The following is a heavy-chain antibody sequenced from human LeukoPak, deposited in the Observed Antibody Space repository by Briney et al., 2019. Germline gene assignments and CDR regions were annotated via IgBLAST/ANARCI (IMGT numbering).Heavy chain of an antibody. Sequence: PSQTLSLTCTVSGGSISSGTYYWNWIRQPAGKGLEWIGRIYTTGSTHYNPSLKSRVTVSMDTSKNQFSLKLSSVTAADSAVYYCAREGYYGSGRSYNGWFDPWGQGTLVTVSS. CDR1: GGSISSGTYY. D-gene: IGHD3-10*01. V-gene: IGHV4-61*02. J-gene: IGHJ5*02. CDR3: AREGYYGSGRSYNGWFDP. CDR2: IYTTGST.